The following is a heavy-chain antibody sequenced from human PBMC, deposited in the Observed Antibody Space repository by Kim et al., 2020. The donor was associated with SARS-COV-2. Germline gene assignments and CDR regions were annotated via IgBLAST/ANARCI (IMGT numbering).Heavy chain of an antibody. Sequence: ASVKVSCKASGYTFTSYYMHWVRQAPGQGLEWMGIINPSGGSTSYAQKFQGRVTMTRDTSTSTVYMELSSLRSEDTAVYYCARGMYYDFWSGYYTYYYYGMDVWGQGTTVTVSS. CDR2: INPSGGST. V-gene: IGHV1-46*01. J-gene: IGHJ6*02. D-gene: IGHD3-3*01. CDR1: GYTFTSYY. CDR3: ARGMYYDFWSGYYTYYYYGMDV.